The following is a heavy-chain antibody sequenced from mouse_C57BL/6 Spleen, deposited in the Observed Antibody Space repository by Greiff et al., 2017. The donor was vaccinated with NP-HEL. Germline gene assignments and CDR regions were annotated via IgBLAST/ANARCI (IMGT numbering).Heavy chain of an antibody. CDR1: GYAFSSYW. Sequence: VQLQQSGAELVKPGASVKISCKASGYAFSSYWMHWVKQRPGKGLEWIGQIYPGDGDTNYNGKFKGKATLTADKSSSTAYMELSSLTSLNSAIYFCARFITTVVDDYAMDYWGQGTTVTVSS. D-gene: IGHD1-1*01. V-gene: IGHV1-80*01. CDR2: IYPGDGDT. CDR3: ARFITTVVDDYAMDY. J-gene: IGHJ4*01.